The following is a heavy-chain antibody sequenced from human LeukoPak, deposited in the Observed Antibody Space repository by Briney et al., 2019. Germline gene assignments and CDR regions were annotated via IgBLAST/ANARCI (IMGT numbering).Heavy chain of an antibody. D-gene: IGHD1-7*01. J-gene: IGHJ4*02. V-gene: IGHV3-30*02. CDR2: IWSDGSNG. CDR1: GFTFSTYG. CDR3: AKDWSGPIDY. Sequence: PGGSLRLSCAASGFTFSTYGMHWVRQAPGKGLEWVASIWSDGSNGEYADSVKGRFTIPRDNSKKTLYLQMNSLRAEDTAVYYCAKDWSGPIDYWGQGTLVTVSS.